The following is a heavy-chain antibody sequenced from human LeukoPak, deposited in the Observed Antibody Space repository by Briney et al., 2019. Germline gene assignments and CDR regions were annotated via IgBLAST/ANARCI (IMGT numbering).Heavy chain of an antibody. V-gene: IGHV3-23*01. Sequence: GGSLRLSCAASRFTFNNYAMSWVRQAPGKGLEWVSVISGSGGSTYYADSVKGRFTISRDNSKNTLYLQMNSLRAEDTAVYYCATDRGWRTSGYYLYYFEYWGQGTLVTFSS. CDR3: ATDRGWRTSGYYLYYFEY. J-gene: IGHJ4*02. CDR2: ISGSGGST. CDR1: RFTFNNYA. D-gene: IGHD3-3*01.